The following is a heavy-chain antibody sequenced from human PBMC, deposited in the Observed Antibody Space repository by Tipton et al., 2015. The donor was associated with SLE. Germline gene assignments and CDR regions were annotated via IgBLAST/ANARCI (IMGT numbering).Heavy chain of an antibody. Sequence: TLSLTCTVSGGSIRNYYWSWLRLPAERGLEWIGRVYTSGSTNYNPSLKSRLTMSIDTSKSQFSLKLTSMTAADTAIYYCARERGTYVADYWGRGTLVTVSS. CDR2: VYTSGST. D-gene: IGHD1-26*01. J-gene: IGHJ4*02. CDR1: GGSIRNYY. CDR3: ARERGTYVADY. V-gene: IGHV4-4*07.